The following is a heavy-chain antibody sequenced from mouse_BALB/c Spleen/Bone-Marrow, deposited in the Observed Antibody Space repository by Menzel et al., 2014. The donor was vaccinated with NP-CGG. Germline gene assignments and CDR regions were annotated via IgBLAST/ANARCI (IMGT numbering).Heavy chain of an antibody. J-gene: IGHJ4*01. CDR3: ARDSFLITRALDY. Sequence: QVQLKHSGPGLVAPSQSLSITCTVSGFSLTGYGVSWVRQPPGKGLEWLGMIWGDGSTDYNSALKSRLSINKGNSKSQVFLKMNSLQTDDTARYYCARDSFLITRALDYWGQGTSVTVSS. CDR2: IWGDGST. D-gene: IGHD2-4*01. V-gene: IGHV2-6-7*01. CDR1: GFSLTGYG.